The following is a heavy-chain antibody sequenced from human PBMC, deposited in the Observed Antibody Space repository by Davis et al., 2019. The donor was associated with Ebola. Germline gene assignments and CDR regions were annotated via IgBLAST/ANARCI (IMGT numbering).Heavy chain of an antibody. CDR2: ITGNGGST. Sequence: PGGSLRLSCAASGFTFSTYGMTWVRQAPGKGLEWVSTITGNGGSTYYADSVKGRFTFSRDNSKNTLYLQMNSLRAEDTAIYYCAKEELKVFDYWGQGTLVTVSS. CDR1: GFTFSTYG. J-gene: IGHJ4*02. D-gene: IGHD3-10*01. CDR3: AKEELKVFDY. V-gene: IGHV3-23*01.